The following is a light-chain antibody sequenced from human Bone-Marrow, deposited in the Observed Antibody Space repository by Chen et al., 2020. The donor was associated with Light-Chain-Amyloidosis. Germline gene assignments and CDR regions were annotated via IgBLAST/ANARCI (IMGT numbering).Light chain of an antibody. CDR1: DLPTKY. CDR2: RDT. CDR3: QSADSSGTYEVI. Sequence: SYELTQPPSVSVSPGQTARITCSGDDLPTKYAYWYQQKPGQAPVLVIHRDTERPSGISERFAGSSSGTTATLTISVVQAEDEADYHCQSADSSGTYEVIIGGGTKLTVL. J-gene: IGLJ2*01. V-gene: IGLV3-25*03.